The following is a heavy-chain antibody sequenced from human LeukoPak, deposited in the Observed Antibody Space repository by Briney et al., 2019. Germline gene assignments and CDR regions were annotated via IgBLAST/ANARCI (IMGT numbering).Heavy chain of an antibody. J-gene: IGHJ4*02. CDR3: AREKGRGPTKLDY. CDR1: GFTFSSYA. D-gene: IGHD5-24*01. Sequence: GGSLRLSCAASGFTFSSYAMHWDRQAPGKGLEWVAVISYDGSNKYYADSVKGRFTISRDNAKNSLYLQMNSLRAEDTAVYYCAREKGRGPTKLDYWGQGTLVTVSS. V-gene: IGHV3-30*04. CDR2: ISYDGSNK.